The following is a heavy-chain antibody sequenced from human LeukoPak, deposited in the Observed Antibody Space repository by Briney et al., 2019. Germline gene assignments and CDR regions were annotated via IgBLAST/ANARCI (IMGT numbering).Heavy chain of an antibody. D-gene: IGHD6-19*01. CDR2: ISSSGDAI. CDR1: GFTFSSYE. V-gene: IGHV3-48*03. J-gene: IGHJ4*02. Sequence: GGSLRLSCAASGFTFSSYEMNWVRQAPGKGLEWVSYISSSGDAIYYADSVGGRFTISRDDAKNSLYLQMNSLRAEDTAVYYCARGVLYSNGWYMWGYFDYWGQGTLVTVSS. CDR3: ARGVLYSNGWYMWGYFDY.